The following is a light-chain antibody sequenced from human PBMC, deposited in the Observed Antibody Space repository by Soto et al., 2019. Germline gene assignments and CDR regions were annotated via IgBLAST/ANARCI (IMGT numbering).Light chain of an antibody. CDR3: ASWDDRLGAVI. CDR2: SNN. V-gene: IGLV1-47*02. Sequence: QSVLTQPPSASGTPGQRVFISCSGSSSNIGGTNYAYWYQQLPGAAPKLLMHSNNLRPSGVPERISGSKSGTSASLAISGLRSEDEAVYYCASWDDRLGAVIFGGGTKADRP. J-gene: IGLJ2*01. CDR1: SSNIGGTNY.